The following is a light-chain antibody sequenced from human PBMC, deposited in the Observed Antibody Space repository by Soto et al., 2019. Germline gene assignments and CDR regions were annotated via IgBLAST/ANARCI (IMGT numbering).Light chain of an antibody. J-gene: IGLJ1*01. CDR2: EVS. V-gene: IGLV2-14*01. Sequence: QSVLTQPASVSGSPGQSITISCTGTSSDVGAYTSVSWYQQHPGKAPKLMIYEVSNRPSGVSNRFSGSKSGNPASLTISGLQAEDEANYYCCSYAGTATVFGTGTKLTVL. CDR1: SSDVGAYTS. CDR3: CSYAGTATV.